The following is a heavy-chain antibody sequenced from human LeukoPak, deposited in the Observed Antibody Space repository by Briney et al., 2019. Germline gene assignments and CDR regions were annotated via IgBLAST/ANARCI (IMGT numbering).Heavy chain of an antibody. CDR2: IRRKAYGGTK. J-gene: IGHJ3*02. CDR3: TPYYAGRGAFDI. Sequence: NPGGTLRLSRTAPGFTFRDHATIWSRHASGKGLVCGGFIRRKAYGGTKEYAAYVKGRFTISRDDSKSITYLQMNSLKTEDTAVYYCTPYYAGRGAFDIWGQGTMVTVSS. D-gene: IGHD4-23*01. V-gene: IGHV3-49*05. CDR1: GFTFRDHA.